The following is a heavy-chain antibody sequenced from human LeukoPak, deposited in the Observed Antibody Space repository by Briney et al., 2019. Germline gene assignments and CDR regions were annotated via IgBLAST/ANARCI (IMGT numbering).Heavy chain of an antibody. Sequence: SETLSLTCTVSCGSISSYYWNWIRQPPGKGLEWIGYIYYSRSTNYNPSLKSRVTISVDTSKNQFSLKLSSVTAADTAVYYCARHLYSESYYFWGQGTLVTVSS. CDR1: CGSISSYY. J-gene: IGHJ4*02. CDR3: ARHLYSESYYF. V-gene: IGHV4-59*08. D-gene: IGHD1-26*01. CDR2: IYYSRST.